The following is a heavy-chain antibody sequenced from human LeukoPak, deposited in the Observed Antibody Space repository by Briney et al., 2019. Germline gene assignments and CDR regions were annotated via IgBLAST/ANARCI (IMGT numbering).Heavy chain of an antibody. J-gene: IGHJ4*02. Sequence: SSVKVSCKASGGTFSSYAISWVRQAPGQGLEWMGRIIPIFGTANYAQKFQGRVTITTGESTSTAYMELSSLRSEDTAVYYCARGQFGELLYHDYWGQGTLVTVSS. D-gene: IGHD3-10*01. CDR3: ARGQFGELLYHDY. CDR1: GGTFSSYA. CDR2: IIPIFGTA. V-gene: IGHV1-69*05.